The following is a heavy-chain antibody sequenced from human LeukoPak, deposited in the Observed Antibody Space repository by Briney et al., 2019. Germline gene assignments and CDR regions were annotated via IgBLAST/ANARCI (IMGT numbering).Heavy chain of an antibody. CDR2: ISSSSTI. CDR3: ARESYPIDY. V-gene: IGHV3-48*01. J-gene: IGHJ4*02. Sequence: PGGSLRLSCAASGSTFSSYSMNWVRQAPGKGLEWVSYISSSSTIYYADSVKGRFTISRDNAKNSLYLQMNSLRAEDTAVYYCARESYPIDYWGQGTLVTVSS. CDR1: GSTFSSYS. D-gene: IGHD5-18*01.